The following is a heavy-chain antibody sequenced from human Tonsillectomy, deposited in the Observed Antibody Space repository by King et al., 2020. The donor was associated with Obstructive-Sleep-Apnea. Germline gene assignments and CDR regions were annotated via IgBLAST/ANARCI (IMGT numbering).Heavy chain of an antibody. V-gene: IGHV3-30*02. CDR2: IRYDGSNK. Sequence: QVQLVESGGGVVQPGRSLRLSCVASGFSFNNYGMHRVRQIPGKGLEWVTFIRYDGSNKEYADSVKGRFTISRDNSKNTLYVQMNSLRTEDTAVYYCATVSGTTSGAFDIWGQGTMVTVSS. CDR1: GFSFNNYG. D-gene: IGHD1-20*01. CDR3: ATVSGTTSGAFDI. J-gene: IGHJ3*02.